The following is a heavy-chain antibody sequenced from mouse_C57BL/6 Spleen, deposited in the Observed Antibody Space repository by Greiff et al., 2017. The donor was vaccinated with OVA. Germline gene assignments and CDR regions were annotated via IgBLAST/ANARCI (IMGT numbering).Heavy chain of an antibody. J-gene: IGHJ4*01. CDR2: IRSKSSNYAT. D-gene: IGHD2-2*01. CDR3: VRDAGGYDERDSYAMDY. Sequence: EVQRVESGGGLVQPKGSLKLSCAASGFTFNTYAMHWVRQAPGKGLEWVARIRSKSSNYATYYADSVQDRFTISRDDSQSMLYLQMNNLKTEDTAMYYCVRDAGGYDERDSYAMDYWGQGTSVTVSS. CDR1: GFTFNTYA. V-gene: IGHV10-3*01.